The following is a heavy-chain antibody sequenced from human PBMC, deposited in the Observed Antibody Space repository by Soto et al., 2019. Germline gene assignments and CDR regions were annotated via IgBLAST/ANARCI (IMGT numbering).Heavy chain of an antibody. CDR1: GGTFSSYA. CDR2: IIPIFGTA. D-gene: IGHD3-22*01. Sequence: SVKVSCKASGGTFSSYAISWVRQAPGQGLEWMGGIIPIFGTANYAQKFQGRVTITADESTSTAYMELSSLRSEDTAVYYCARQRDYYDSSGLGWFDPWGQGTLVTVS. J-gene: IGHJ5*02. V-gene: IGHV1-69*13. CDR3: ARQRDYYDSSGLGWFDP.